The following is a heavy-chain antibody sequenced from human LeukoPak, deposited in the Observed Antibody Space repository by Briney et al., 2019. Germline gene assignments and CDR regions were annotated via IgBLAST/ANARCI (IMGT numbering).Heavy chain of an antibody. CDR3: AKMEVVTADDKYFQY. Sequence: GGSLRLSCAASGLTFSSYAMHWVRQAPGKGLEWVSVIGSSGGSTYYADSVKGRFTISRDNSKNTLYLQMNSLRAEDTAVYYCAKMEVVTADDKYFQYWGQGTLVTVSS. V-gene: IGHV3-23*01. CDR2: IGSSGGST. CDR1: GLTFSSYA. D-gene: IGHD2-21*02. J-gene: IGHJ1*01.